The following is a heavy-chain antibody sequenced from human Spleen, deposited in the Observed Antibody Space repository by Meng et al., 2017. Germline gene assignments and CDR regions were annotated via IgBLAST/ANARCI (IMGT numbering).Heavy chain of an antibody. D-gene: IGHD4-11*01. V-gene: IGHV4-34*01. CDR2: INHSGST. J-gene: IGHJ4*02. CDR3: ARGPTTMAHDFDY. CDR1: GGSFSGYY. Sequence: QVQLQQVGAGLLEPSETLSLACAGHGGSFSGYYWSWIRQPPGKGLEWIGEINHSGSTNYNPSLESRATISVDTSQNNLSLKLSSVTAADSAVYYCARGPTTMAHDFDYWGQGTLVTVSS.